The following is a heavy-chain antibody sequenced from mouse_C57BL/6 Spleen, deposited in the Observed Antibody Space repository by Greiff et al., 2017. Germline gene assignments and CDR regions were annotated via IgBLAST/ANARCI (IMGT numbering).Heavy chain of an antibody. Sequence: QVQLKESGPELVKPGASVKISCKASGYAFSSSWMNWVKQRPGKGLEWIGRIYPGDGDTNYNGKFKGKATLTADKSSSTAYMQLSSLTSEDSAVXFCARIRTAQVLDYWGQGTTLTVSS. D-gene: IGHD3-2*02. V-gene: IGHV1-82*01. J-gene: IGHJ2*01. CDR2: IYPGDGDT. CDR3: ARIRTAQVLDY. CDR1: GYAFSSSW.